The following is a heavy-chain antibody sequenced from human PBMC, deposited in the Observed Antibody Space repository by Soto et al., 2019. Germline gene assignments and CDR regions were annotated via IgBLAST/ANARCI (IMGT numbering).Heavy chain of an antibody. D-gene: IGHD3-3*01. J-gene: IGHJ6*02. V-gene: IGHV4-61*01. CDR1: GGSVSSGSYY. Sequence: PSETLSLTCTVSGGSVSSGSYYWSWIRQPPGKGLEWIGYIYYSGSANYNPSLKSRVTISVDTSKNQFSLKLSSVTAADTAVYYCARDKHDFWSGYYQPNYYYGMEVWGQGTTVTVSS. CDR2: IYYSGSA. CDR3: ARDKHDFWSGYYQPNYYYGMEV.